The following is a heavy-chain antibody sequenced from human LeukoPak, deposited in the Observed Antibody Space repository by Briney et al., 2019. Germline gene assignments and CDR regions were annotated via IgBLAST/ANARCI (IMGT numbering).Heavy chain of an antibody. CDR2: IIPIFGTA. CDR1: GGTFSSCA. V-gene: IGHV1-69*01. CDR3: ARIIGLVRNWFDP. Sequence: GSSVKVSGRASGGTFSSCAISWVRQAPGQGLEWMGGIIPIFGTANYAQKFQGRVTITADESTSTAYMEPSSLRSEDTAVYYCARIIGLVRNWFDPWGQGTLVTVSS. D-gene: IGHD3/OR15-3a*01. J-gene: IGHJ5*02.